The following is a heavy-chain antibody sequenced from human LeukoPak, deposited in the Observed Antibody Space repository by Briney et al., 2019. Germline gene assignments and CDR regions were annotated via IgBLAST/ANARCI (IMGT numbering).Heavy chain of an antibody. CDR3: ARPYYYDSRIDP. CDR1: GGSISSGDYY. D-gene: IGHD3-22*01. V-gene: IGHV4-30-4*01. CDR2: MYYSGST. Sequence: SQTLSLTCTVSGGSISSGDYYWSWIRQPPGKGLEWIAYMYYSGSTYYNPSLKSRVTMSADTSKNQPSLKLSSGTAADTAVEYCARPYYYDSRIDPWGQGILVNVPS. J-gene: IGHJ5*02.